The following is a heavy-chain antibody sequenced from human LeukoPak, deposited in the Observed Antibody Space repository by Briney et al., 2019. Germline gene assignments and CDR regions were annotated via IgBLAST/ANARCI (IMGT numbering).Heavy chain of an antibody. Sequence: SETLSLTCTVSGGSISSYYWSWIRQPPGKGLEWIGFMFYSGTTNYNPSLKSRVTISVDTSKNQFSLKLSSVTAADTAVYYCAVLAVAGSDYWGQGTLVTVSS. J-gene: IGHJ4*02. D-gene: IGHD6-19*01. V-gene: IGHV4-59*01. CDR2: MFYSGTT. CDR3: AVLAVAGSDY. CDR1: GGSISSYY.